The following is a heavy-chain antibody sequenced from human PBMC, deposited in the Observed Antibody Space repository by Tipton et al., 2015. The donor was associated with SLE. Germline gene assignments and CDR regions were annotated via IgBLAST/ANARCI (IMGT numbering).Heavy chain of an antibody. CDR3: ARGYQLPLGPYYYYYMDV. D-gene: IGHD2-2*01. Sequence: LRLSCAVYGGSFSGYYWSWIRQPPGKGLEWIGEVNHSGGTNYNPSLKRRVTISGDTSKNQFSLRLNSVTAADTAVYYCARGYQLPLGPYYYYYMDVWGKGTTVTVSS. CDR1: GGSFSGYY. J-gene: IGHJ6*03. V-gene: IGHV4-34*01. CDR2: VNHSGGT.